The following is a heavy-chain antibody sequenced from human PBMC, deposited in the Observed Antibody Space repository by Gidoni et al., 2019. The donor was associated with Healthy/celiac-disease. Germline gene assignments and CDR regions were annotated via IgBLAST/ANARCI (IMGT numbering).Heavy chain of an antibody. D-gene: IGHD2-21*01. CDR2: IGTAGDT. J-gene: IGHJ6*02. CDR3: ARAGGDYYYYGMDV. V-gene: IGHV3-13*01. CDR1: GFTFSSYD. Sequence: EVQLVESGGGLVQPGGSLRLSCAASGFTFSSYDMHWVRQATGKGLEWVSAIGTAGDTYYPGSVKGRFTISRENAKNSLYLQMNSLRAGDTAVYYCARAGGDYYYYGMDVWGQGTTVTVSS.